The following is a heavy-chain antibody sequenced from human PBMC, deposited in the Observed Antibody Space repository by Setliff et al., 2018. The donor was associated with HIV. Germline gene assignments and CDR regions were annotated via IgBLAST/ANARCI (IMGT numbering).Heavy chain of an antibody. V-gene: IGHV3-48*03. CDR1: GFIFKSYE. CDR3: AGCSGSYPKPFDP. Sequence: QPGGSLRLSCLASGFIFKSYEMNWVRQAPGKGLEWISYISSSGTTEYYADSLKGRLNISRDSSRNTLYLQLTFLRVEDTAVYHCAGCSGSYPKPFDPWGQGTLFTFSS. J-gene: IGHJ5*02. CDR2: ISSSGTTE. D-gene: IGHD3-10*02.